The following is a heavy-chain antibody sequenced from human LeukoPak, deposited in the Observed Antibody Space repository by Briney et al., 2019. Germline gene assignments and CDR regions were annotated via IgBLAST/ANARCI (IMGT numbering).Heavy chain of an antibody. D-gene: IGHD3-22*01. J-gene: IGHJ5*02. V-gene: IGHV1-3*01. CDR3: ARGEGQDCYDSSGYYA. Sequence: ASVKVSCKASGYTFTSYAMHWVRQAPGQRLEWMGWINAGNGNTKYSQKFQGRVTITRDTSASTAYMELSSLRSENTAVYYCARGEGQDCYDSSGYYAWGQGTLVTVSS. CDR1: GYTFTSYA. CDR2: INAGNGNT.